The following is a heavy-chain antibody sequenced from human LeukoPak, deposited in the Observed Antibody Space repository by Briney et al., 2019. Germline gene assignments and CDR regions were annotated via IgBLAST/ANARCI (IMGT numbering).Heavy chain of an antibody. CDR1: GFTFSSYG. CDR3: AGEHNGGYDEYVYYYYMDA. CDR2: ISSSSSYI. D-gene: IGHD5-12*01. J-gene: IGHJ6*03. V-gene: IGHV3-21*01. Sequence: GGTLRLSCAASGFTFSSYGLSWVRQAPGKGLEWVASISSSSSYIYYADSVKGRFTISRDNAKNSLSLHMNSLRAEGTAVYYCAGEHNGGYDEYVYYYYMDAWGKGTTVTVSS.